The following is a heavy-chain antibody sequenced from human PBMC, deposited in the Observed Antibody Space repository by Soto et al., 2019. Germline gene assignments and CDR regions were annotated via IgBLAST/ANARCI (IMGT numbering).Heavy chain of an antibody. Sequence: QPGGSLRLSCAASGFTFSSYAMSWGRQAPGKGLEWVSAISGSGGSTYYADSVKGRFTISRDNSKNTLYLQMNSLRAEDTAVYYCAKKHDYSTPEYYYYGMDVWGQGTTVTVSS. CDR2: ISGSGGST. CDR1: GFTFSSYA. J-gene: IGHJ6*02. D-gene: IGHD4-4*01. V-gene: IGHV3-23*01. CDR3: AKKHDYSTPEYYYYGMDV.